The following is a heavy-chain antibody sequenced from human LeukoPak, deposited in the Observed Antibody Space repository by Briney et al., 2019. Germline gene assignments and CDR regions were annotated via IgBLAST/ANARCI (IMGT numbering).Heavy chain of an antibody. CDR1: GGSFSGYY. CDR3: AREEWELSSNFDY. Sequence: SETLSLTCAVYGGSFSGYYWSWIRQPPGKGLEWIGEINHSGSTNYNPSFKSRVTISVDTSKNQFSLKLSSVTAADTAVYYCAREEWELSSNFDYWGQGTLVTVSS. D-gene: IGHD1-26*01. V-gene: IGHV4-34*01. J-gene: IGHJ4*02. CDR2: INHSGST.